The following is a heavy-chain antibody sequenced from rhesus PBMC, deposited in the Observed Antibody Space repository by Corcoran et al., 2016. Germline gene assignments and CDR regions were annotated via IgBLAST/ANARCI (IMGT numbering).Heavy chain of an antibody. D-gene: IGHD4-29*01. CDR1: GFSLSTRGMG. J-gene: IGHJ4*01. V-gene: IGHV2S1*01. Sequence: QVTLKESGPALVKPTQTLTLTCTFSGFSLSTRGMGVGWTRQPQGKALEWLASIYWDDDKYYSTSLKSRLTISKDTSKNQEVLTMTNMDPVDTATYYCARGGTTVAAQIDYWGQGVLVTVSS. CDR2: IYWDDDK. CDR3: ARGGTTVAAQIDY.